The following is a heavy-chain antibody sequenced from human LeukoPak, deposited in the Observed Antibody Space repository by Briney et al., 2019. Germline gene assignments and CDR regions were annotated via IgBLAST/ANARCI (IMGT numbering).Heavy chain of an antibody. V-gene: IGHV3-30*18. CDR3: AKGPLGYYDSSGYYPYYFDY. J-gene: IGHJ4*02. D-gene: IGHD3-22*01. Sequence: GGSLRLSCAASGFTFSSHGMHWVRQAPGKGLEWVAVISYDGSNKYYADSVKGRFTISRDNSKNTLYLQMNSLRAEDTAVYYCAKGPLGYYDSSGYYPYYFDYWGQGTLVTVSS. CDR1: GFTFSSHG. CDR2: ISYDGSNK.